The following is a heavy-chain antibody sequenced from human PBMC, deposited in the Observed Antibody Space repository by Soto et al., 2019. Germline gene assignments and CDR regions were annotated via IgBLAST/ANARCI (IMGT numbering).Heavy chain of an antibody. Sequence: PGGSLRLSCQAYGFTFDICGMNWVSQAPGKGLEWVAGVSPHAANTYYADSVRGRFIISRDDSRKTVSLDMNSLRGEDSAVYCCATEGAKTTWNFDYWGQGTVVTVSS. CDR1: GFTFDICG. D-gene: IGHD1-1*01. J-gene: IGHJ4*02. V-gene: IGHV3-23*01. CDR3: ATEGAKTTWNFDY. CDR2: VSPHAANT.